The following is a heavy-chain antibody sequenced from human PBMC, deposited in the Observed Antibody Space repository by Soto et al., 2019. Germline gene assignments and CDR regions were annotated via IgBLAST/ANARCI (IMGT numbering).Heavy chain of an antibody. CDR1: GGTFSSYA. CDR3: AREVVSYYYGMDV. D-gene: IGHD2-15*01. Sequence: SVKVSCKASGGTFSSYAISWVRQAPGQGLEWMGGIIPIFGTANYAQKFQGRVTITADESTSTAYMELSSLRSEDTAVYYCAREVVSYYYGMDVWGQGTTVTVSS. CDR2: IIPIFGTA. J-gene: IGHJ6*02. V-gene: IGHV1-69*13.